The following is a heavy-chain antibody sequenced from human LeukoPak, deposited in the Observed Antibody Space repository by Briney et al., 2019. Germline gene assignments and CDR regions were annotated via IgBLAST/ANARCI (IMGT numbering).Heavy chain of an antibody. D-gene: IGHD6-13*01. CDR1: GGSISSYY. CDR3: ARRNVYSSSWDYFDY. Sequence: PSETLSLTCTVSGGSISSYYWSWIRQPPGKGLEGIGYIYYSGSTNYTPSLKSRVTISVDTSKYQFSLKLSSVTAADTAVYYCARRNVYSSSWDYFDYWGQGTLVTVSS. CDR2: IYYSGST. J-gene: IGHJ4*02. V-gene: IGHV4-59*08.